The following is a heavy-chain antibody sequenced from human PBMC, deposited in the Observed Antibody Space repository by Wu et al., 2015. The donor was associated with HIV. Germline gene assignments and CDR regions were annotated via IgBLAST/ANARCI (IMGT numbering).Heavy chain of an antibody. CDR1: GNTFNA. D-gene: IGHD6-19*01. CDR2: IIPLFGTT. CDR3: VSPRSPGFSSAWPTYFDY. Sequence: QVQLVQSGAEVKKPGSSVKISCKASGNTFNAINWVRQAPGQGLEWMGGIIPLFGTTDYAQIFQGRVTITTDESTSTAYMRLSSLRSEDTAVYYCVSPRSPGFSSAWPTYFDYWGHGTLVTVSS. V-gene: IGHV1-69*05. J-gene: IGHJ4*01.